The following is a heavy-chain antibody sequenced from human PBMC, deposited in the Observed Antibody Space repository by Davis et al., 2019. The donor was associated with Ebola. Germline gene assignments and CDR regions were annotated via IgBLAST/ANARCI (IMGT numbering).Heavy chain of an antibody. J-gene: IGHJ4*02. CDR2: INHSGST. CDR3: ATRRDFWSGYSHFDY. Sequence: SETLSLTCTVSGGSISSSSYYWSWIRQPPGKGLEWIGEINHSGSTNYNPSLKSRVTISVDTSKNQFSLKLSSVTAADTAVYYCATRRDFWSGYSHFDYWGQGTLVTVSS. D-gene: IGHD3-3*01. V-gene: IGHV4-39*07. CDR1: GGSISSSSYY.